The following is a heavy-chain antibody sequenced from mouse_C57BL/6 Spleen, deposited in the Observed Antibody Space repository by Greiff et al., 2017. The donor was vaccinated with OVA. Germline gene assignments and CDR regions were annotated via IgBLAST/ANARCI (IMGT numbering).Heavy chain of an antibody. CDR1: GYTFTDYY. J-gene: IGHJ2*01. V-gene: IGHV1-76*01. D-gene: IGHD1-1*01. CDR2: IYPGSGNT. CDR3: ARWDYGSGRGY. Sequence: QVQLQQSGAELVRPGASVKLSCKASGYTFTDYYINWVKQRPGQGLEWIARIYPGSGNTYYNEKFKGKATLTAEKSSSTAYMQLSSLTSEDSAVYFCARWDYGSGRGYWGQGTTLTVSS.